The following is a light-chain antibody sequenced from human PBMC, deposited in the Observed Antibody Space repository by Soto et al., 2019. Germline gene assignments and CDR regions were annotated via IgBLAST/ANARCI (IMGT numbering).Light chain of an antibody. J-gene: IGLJ3*02. CDR2: KNN. CDR3: QSYDTSLSGWV. V-gene: IGLV1-40*01. CDR1: SSNIGAGYD. Sequence: QSVLTQPPSVSGAPGQTVTISCTGSSSNIGAGYDVHWYQQLPGTAPKLLIYKNNNRPSGVPDRFSGSKSGTSPSLAITGLHTEDEADYYCQSYDTSLSGWVFGGGTQLTVL.